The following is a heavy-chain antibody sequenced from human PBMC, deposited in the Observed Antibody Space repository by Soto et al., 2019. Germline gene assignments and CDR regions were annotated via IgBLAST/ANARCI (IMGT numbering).Heavy chain of an antibody. J-gene: IGHJ4*02. Sequence: DVQLVQSGAAVKKPGESLIISCKGSGYTFSSYWICWVRQMPGKGLAWMGIIHCDDSDTEYSPSFEGQVTISADKSINTAYLQWRSLRASDTATYYCVRYGGKTRDYWGQGTLVTVSS. CDR3: VRYGGKTRDY. V-gene: IGHV5-51*01. CDR2: IHCDDSDT. CDR1: GYTFSSYW. D-gene: IGHD2-15*01.